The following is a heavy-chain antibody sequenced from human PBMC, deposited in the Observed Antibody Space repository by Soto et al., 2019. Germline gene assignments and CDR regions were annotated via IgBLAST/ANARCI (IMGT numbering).Heavy chain of an antibody. CDR2: ISYGGDNK. CDR3: AKARHSTSWYGLEADF. CDR1: GFTFNIYA. J-gene: IGHJ4*02. V-gene: IGHV3-30-3*01. D-gene: IGHD6-13*01. Sequence: QVRLVESGGGVVQPGRSLRLSCAASGFTFNIYAMHWVRQAPGKGLEWVAVISYGGDNKYYADSVRGRFTISRDNLKNTLDLQMNSLNPEDTAVYHCAKARHSTSWYGLEADFWGQGTLVTVSS.